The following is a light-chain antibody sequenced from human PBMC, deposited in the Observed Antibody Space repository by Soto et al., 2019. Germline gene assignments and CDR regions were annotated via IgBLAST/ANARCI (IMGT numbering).Light chain of an antibody. Sequence: QSALTQPASVAGSPGQSITISCTGASSDVGCYNLVSWYQHHPGKAPKLIIYEVGQRPSGVSNRFSGSKSGNTASLTISGLQAEDEADYYCCLYAGGGLGVFGGRTKLTVL. CDR3: CLYAGGGLGV. CDR2: EVG. CDR1: SSDVGCYNL. V-gene: IGLV2-23*02. J-gene: IGLJ3*02.